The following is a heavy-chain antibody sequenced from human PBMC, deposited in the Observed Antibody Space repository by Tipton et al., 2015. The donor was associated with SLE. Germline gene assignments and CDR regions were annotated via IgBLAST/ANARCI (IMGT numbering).Heavy chain of an antibody. CDR3: ARETYDFVSAYYIDY. CDR1: GDSLSGQY. V-gene: IGHV4-34*12. Sequence: TLSLTCSVYGDSLSGQYWSWIRQPPGKGLEWIGEVFRGGSTNYSPSLESRVTITVDMSKNQFSLRLISVTAADTAVYYCARETYDFVSAYYIDYWGHGILVTVSS. J-gene: IGHJ4*01. CDR2: VFRGGST. D-gene: IGHD3-3*01.